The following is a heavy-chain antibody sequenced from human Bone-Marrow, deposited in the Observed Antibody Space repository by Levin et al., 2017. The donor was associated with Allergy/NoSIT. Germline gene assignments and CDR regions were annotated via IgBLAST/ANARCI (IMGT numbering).Heavy chain of an antibody. D-gene: IGHD5-24*01. CDR2: ISRTSEYT. CDR3: ARGVEIIPSLTAVFNY. J-gene: IGHJ4*02. V-gene: IGHV3-21*01. CDR1: GFTFSTYS. Sequence: GGSLRLSCVGSGFTFSTYSLTWVRQAPGKGLEWVASISRTSEYTYYADSVTGRFTLSRDNAKNSMDLQMNTLRVEDTAVYYCARGVEIIPSLTAVFNYWGQGVLVTVSS.